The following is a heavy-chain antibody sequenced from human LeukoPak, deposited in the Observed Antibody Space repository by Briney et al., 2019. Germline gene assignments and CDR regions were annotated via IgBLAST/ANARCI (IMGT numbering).Heavy chain of an antibody. V-gene: IGHV7-4-1*02. CDR2: INTNTGNP. Sequence: GASVTVSCKASGYTFTSYAMNWVRQAPGQGLEWMGWINTNTGNPTYAQGFTGRFVFSLDASVSTAYLQISSLKAEDTAVYYCARVRPMVRGVISNGPIDYWGQGTLVTVSS. J-gene: IGHJ4*02. D-gene: IGHD3-10*01. CDR3: ARVRPMVRGVISNGPIDY. CDR1: GYTFTSYA.